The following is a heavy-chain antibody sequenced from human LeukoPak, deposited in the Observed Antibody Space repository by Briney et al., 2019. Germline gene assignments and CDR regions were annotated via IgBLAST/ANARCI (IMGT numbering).Heavy chain of an antibody. V-gene: IGHV1-18*04. D-gene: IGHD6-19*01. CDR3: ARDKGSIAVAGTSDY. CDR1: GYTFTGYY. J-gene: IGHJ4*02. Sequence: ASVKVSCKASGYTFTGYYMHWVRQAPGQGHEWMGWISAYNGNTKYAQKLQGRVTMTTDTSTSTAYMELRSLRSDDTAVYYCARDKGSIAVAGTSDYWGQGTLVTVSS. CDR2: ISAYNGNT.